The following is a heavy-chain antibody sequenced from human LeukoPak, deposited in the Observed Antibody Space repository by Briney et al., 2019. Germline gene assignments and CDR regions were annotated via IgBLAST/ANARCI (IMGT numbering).Heavy chain of an antibody. CDR3: ARSRSSSWFLFDY. J-gene: IGHJ4*02. D-gene: IGHD6-13*01. V-gene: IGHV4-59*01. Sequence: PSETLSLTCTVSGASISSYYWSWIRQPPGKGLEWIGYIYYSGSTNHNPSLKSRVTISVDTSKNQFSLKLNSVTAADTAVYYCARSRSSSWFLFDYWGQGTLVTVSS. CDR2: IYYSGST. CDR1: GASISSYY.